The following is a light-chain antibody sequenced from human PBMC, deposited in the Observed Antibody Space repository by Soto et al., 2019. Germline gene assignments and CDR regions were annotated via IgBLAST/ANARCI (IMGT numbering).Light chain of an antibody. CDR2: EDR. CDR1: SSDVGGWDL. CDR3: SSYTNAPSVNYV. Sequence: QSVLTQPASVSGSPGQSIVITCTGTSSDVGGWDLASWYQQQPGKAPKLIIYEDRIRPSGVSSRFSGSKAGNPPSLTISGRQAADVGDYFSSSYTNAPSVNYVFAPGTNSPS. V-gene: IGLV2-14*01. J-gene: IGLJ1*01.